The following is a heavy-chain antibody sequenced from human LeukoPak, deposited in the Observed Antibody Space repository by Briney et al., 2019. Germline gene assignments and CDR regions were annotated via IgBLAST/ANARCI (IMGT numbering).Heavy chain of an antibody. CDR1: GGSIRSYY. J-gene: IGHJ4*02. V-gene: IGHV4-4*07. Sequence: SETLSLTCAVSGGSIRSYYWGWVRQAAGKGLEWIGRIYTTGTTNYNPSLKSRLTMSVDTSKNQFSLNLRSVIAADTAVYYCARQGYTASYYFLDYWSQGTLVTVSS. CDR2: IYTTGTT. D-gene: IGHD3-10*01. CDR3: ARQGYTASYYFLDY.